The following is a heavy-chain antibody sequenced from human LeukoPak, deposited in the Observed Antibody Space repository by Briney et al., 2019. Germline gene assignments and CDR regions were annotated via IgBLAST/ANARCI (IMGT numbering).Heavy chain of an antibody. J-gene: IGHJ4*02. Sequence: PGGSLRLSCAASGFTFSSYWMSWVRQAPGKGLEWVANIKQDGSEKYYVDPVKGRFTISRDNAKNSLYLQMNSLRAEDSAVYYCASGVAAYYFDYWGQGTLVTVSS. CDR2: IKQDGSEK. V-gene: IGHV3-7*01. CDR1: GFTFSSYW. CDR3: ASGVAAYYFDY. D-gene: IGHD2-15*01.